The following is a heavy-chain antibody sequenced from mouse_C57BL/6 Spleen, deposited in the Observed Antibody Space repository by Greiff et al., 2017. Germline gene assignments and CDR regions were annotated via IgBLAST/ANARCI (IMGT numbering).Heavy chain of an antibody. Sequence: QVQLKQPGAELVKPGASVKLSCKASGYTFTSYWMHWVKQRPGRGLEWIGRIDPNSGGTKYNEKFKSKATLTVDKPSSTAYMQLSSLTSEDSAVYYCARGEVWDERAWFAYWGQGTLVTVSA. CDR1: GYTFTSYW. CDR3: ARGEVWDERAWFAY. J-gene: IGHJ3*01. D-gene: IGHD4-1*01. CDR2: IDPNSGGT. V-gene: IGHV1-72*01.